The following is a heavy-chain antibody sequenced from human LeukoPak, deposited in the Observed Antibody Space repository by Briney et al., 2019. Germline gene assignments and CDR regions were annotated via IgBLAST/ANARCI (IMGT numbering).Heavy chain of an antibody. CDR1: GGSISSYY. CDR3: AKLSGYSYEDWFDP. D-gene: IGHD5-18*01. CDR2: IYYSGST. V-gene: IGHV4-59*08. Sequence: SETLSLTCTVSGGSISSYYWSWIRQPPGKGLEWIGYIYYSGSTNYNPLFKSRVTISVDTSKNQFSLKLSSVTAADTAVYYCAKLSGYSYEDWFDPWAREPWSPSPQ. J-gene: IGHJ5*02.